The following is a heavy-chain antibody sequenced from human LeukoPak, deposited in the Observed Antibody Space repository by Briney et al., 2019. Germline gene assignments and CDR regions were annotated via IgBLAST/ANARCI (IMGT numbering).Heavy chain of an antibody. D-gene: IGHD1-26*01. CDR3: AKDGGTHFDH. Sequence: GGSLRLSCAASGFTFRTSGMNWVRQAPGKGLEWVSYISSSGTTISYAQSVKGRFTITRDNAQNSLTLHMNPLRADDTAVYYCAKDGGTHFDHWGQGTLVTVSS. J-gene: IGHJ4*02. CDR2: ISSSGTTI. CDR1: GFTFRTSG. V-gene: IGHV3-48*01.